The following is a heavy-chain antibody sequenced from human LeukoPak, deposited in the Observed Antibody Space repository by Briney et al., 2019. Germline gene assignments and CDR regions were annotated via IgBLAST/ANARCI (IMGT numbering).Heavy chain of an antibody. CDR3: AQARKRYCSGSTCYYFEY. J-gene: IGHJ4*02. CDR2: ISWNSASL. D-gene: IGHD2-15*01. Sequence: GRSLRLSCAASGFTFDEYAMHWVRQAPGKGLEWVSGISWNSASLGYVDSVKGRFTISRDNAKNSLYLQMNRLRAEDTALYYCAQARKRYCSGSTCYYFEYWGQGALVTVSS. V-gene: IGHV3-9*01. CDR1: GFTFDEYA.